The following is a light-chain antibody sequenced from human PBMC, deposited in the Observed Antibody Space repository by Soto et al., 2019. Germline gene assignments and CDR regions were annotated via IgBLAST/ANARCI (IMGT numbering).Light chain of an antibody. Sequence: EIVMTQSPATLSVSPGERATLSCRASQSVSSNLAWYQQKPDQAPRLLIYGASTRATGIPARFSGSGSGTEFNLTISSLQSEDFAVYYCQQYNNWPKTFGQGTKVEIK. CDR3: QQYNNWPKT. CDR2: GAS. CDR1: QSVSSN. J-gene: IGKJ1*01. V-gene: IGKV3-15*01.